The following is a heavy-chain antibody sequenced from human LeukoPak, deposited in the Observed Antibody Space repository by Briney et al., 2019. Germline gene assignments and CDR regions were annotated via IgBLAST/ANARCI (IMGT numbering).Heavy chain of an antibody. CDR2: ISYDGSNK. V-gene: IGHV3-30-3*01. Sequence: GGSLRLSCAASGFTYSSYAMHWVRQAPGKGLEWVAVISYDGSNKYYADSVKGRFTISRDNSKNTLYLQMNSLRAEDTAVYYCARPRGAAYYYYGMDVWGQGTTVTVSS. CDR1: GFTYSSYA. D-gene: IGHD2-15*01. CDR3: ARPRGAAYYYYGMDV. J-gene: IGHJ6*02.